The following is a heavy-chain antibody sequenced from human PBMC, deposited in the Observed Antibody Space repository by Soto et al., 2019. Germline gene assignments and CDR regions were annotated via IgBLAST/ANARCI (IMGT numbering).Heavy chain of an antibody. CDR1: GGSISSSSYY. CDR2: IYYSGST. CDR3: ARSSYYYDSSGYYFDY. J-gene: IGHJ4*02. V-gene: IGHV4-39*01. Sequence: SETLSLTCTVSGGSISSSSYYWGWIRQPPGKGLEWIGSIYYSGSTYYNPSLKSRVTISVDTSKNQFSLKLSSVTAADTAVYYCARSSYYYDSSGYYFDYWGQGTLVTVSS. D-gene: IGHD3-22*01.